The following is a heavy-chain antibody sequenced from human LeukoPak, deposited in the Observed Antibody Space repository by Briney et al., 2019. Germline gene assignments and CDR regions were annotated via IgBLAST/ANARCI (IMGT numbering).Heavy chain of an antibody. Sequence: GGSLRLSCAASGFSFSSYSMNWVRQAPGKGLEWVSYISSSSSFAYYADSVKGRFTISIDNAKNSLYLQMNRLRDEETAMYYCARDFGLPGFDCWGQGTLVTVSS. CDR2: ISSSSSFA. CDR3: ARDFGLPGFDC. CDR1: GFSFSSYS. V-gene: IGHV3-48*02. J-gene: IGHJ4*02. D-gene: IGHD3-16*01.